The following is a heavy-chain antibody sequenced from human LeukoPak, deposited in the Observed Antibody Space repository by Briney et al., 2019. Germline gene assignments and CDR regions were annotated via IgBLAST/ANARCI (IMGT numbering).Heavy chain of an antibody. V-gene: IGHV3-7*01. J-gene: IGHJ4*02. D-gene: IGHD5-12*01. Sequence: QAGWDLSLSCASSGFTFISYWMSWVRQAPGKGLEGVANIKPDGSEKYYVASVKGRFPISRDNAKTSLYLQMNSLRAEDTAVYSCARGEQYSRYAFDYWGQGTLVTVSS. CDR3: ARGEQYSRYAFDY. CDR1: GFTFISYW. CDR2: IKPDGSEK.